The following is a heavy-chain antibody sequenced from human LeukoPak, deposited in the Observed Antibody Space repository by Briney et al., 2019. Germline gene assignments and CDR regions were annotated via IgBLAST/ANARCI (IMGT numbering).Heavy chain of an antibody. CDR1: GGSISSSSYY. Sequence: PSETLSLTCTVSGGSISSSSYYWGWIRQPPGKGLEWIGSIYYSGSTYYNPSLKSRVTISVDTSKNQFSLKLSSVTAADTAVYYCARTQGVQWELPNWYFDLWGRGTLVTVSS. J-gene: IGHJ2*01. CDR2: IYYSGST. D-gene: IGHD1-26*01. CDR3: ARTQGVQWELPNWYFDL. V-gene: IGHV4-39*07.